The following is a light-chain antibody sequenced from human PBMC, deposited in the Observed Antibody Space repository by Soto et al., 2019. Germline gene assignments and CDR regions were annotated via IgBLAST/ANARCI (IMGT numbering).Light chain of an antibody. CDR3: QHYNSYPIT. V-gene: IGKV1-39*01. Sequence: DIQMTQSPSSLSASVGDRVTITCRASQSISSYLNWYQQKPGKAPKLLIYAASSLQSGVPSRFSGSGSGTDFTLTISSLQADDFATYYCQHYNSYPITFGQGTRLEI. J-gene: IGKJ5*01. CDR1: QSISSY. CDR2: AAS.